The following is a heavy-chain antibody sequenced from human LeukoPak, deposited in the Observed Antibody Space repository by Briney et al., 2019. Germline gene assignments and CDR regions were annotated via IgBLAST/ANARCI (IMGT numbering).Heavy chain of an antibody. V-gene: IGHV4-30-2*01. D-gene: IGHD3-10*01. CDR1: GGSISSGGSS. Sequence: SETLSLTCAVSGGSISSGGSSWSWIRQPPGKGLEWIGYIYHSGSTYYNPSLKSRVTISVDRSKNQFSLKLSSVTAAGTAVYYCARFEKFGELFGYWGQGTLVTVSS. J-gene: IGHJ4*02. CDR2: IYHSGST. CDR3: ARFEKFGELFGY.